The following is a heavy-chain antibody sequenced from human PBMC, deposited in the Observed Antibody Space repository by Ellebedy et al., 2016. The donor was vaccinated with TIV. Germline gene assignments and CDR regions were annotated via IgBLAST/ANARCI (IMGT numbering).Heavy chain of an antibody. CDR2: IYGGGGT. Sequence: GESLKISCAASGFIVSSNYMSWVRQAPGKGLEWVSIIYGGGGTYYADSVKGRFTISRDNSKNTRYLQMNSLRVEDTAGYYCASRPNGDYHFLDYWGQGTLVTVSS. D-gene: IGHD4-17*01. CDR3: ASRPNGDYHFLDY. V-gene: IGHV3-66*01. J-gene: IGHJ4*02. CDR1: GFIVSSNY.